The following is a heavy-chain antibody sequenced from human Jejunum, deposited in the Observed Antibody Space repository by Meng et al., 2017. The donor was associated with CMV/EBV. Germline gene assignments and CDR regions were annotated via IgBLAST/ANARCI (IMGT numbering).Heavy chain of an antibody. V-gene: IGHV3-9*01. D-gene: IGHD1-20*01. CDR2: ISWSGGSV. CDR3: AKDSGRYDFYAMAV. J-gene: IGHJ6*02. Sequence: WVRQAPGKGLEWVSAISWSGGSVVYADSVKGRFTTSRDNARKSVHLQLNSLRGEDTAVYYCAKDSGRYDFYAMAVWGQGTTVTVSS.